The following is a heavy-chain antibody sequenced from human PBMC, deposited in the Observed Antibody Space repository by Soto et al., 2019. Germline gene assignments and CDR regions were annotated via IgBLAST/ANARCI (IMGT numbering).Heavy chain of an antibody. V-gene: IGHV1-18*01. J-gene: IGHJ4*02. CDR1: GYTFTSYG. CDR2: ISAYNGNT. CDR3: ARVHNFRLATIIGGYFDY. D-gene: IGHD5-12*01. Sequence: ASVKVSCKASGYTFTSYGISWVRQAPGQGLEWMGWISAYNGNTNYAQRLQGRVTMTTDTSTSTAYMELRSLRSDDTAVYYCARVHNFRLATIIGGYFDYWGQGTLVTVSS.